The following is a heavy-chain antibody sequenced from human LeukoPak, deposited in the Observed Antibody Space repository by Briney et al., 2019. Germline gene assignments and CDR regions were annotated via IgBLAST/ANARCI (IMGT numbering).Heavy chain of an antibody. CDR1: GFIFSSNY. J-gene: IGHJ4*02. CDR2: IFSGGST. CDR3: ARVGPTRSDFDY. Sequence: GGSLRLSCAASGFIFSSNYMTWVRQAPGKGLEWVSVIFSGGSTYYADSVKGRVTISRNNSKNTLYLQMNNLRGEDTAVYYCARVGPTRSDFDYWGQGTLVTVSS. D-gene: IGHD1-26*01. V-gene: IGHV3-53*01.